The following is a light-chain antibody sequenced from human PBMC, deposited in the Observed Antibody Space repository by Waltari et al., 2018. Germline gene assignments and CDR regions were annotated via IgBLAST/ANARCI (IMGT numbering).Light chain of an antibody. J-gene: IGLJ1*01. CDR1: SSNIGAGYG. CDR2: HNT. CDR3: RSYDSSLRGFYV. Sequence: QSVLTQPPSLSGAPGQRVTISCTGSSSNIGAGYGVQWYQQFPGTAPKLLIYHNTDRRPGCPARCCGSKSGTSASLAMTGLQAEDEADYYCRSYDSSLRGFYVFGTGTKVTV. V-gene: IGLV1-40*01.